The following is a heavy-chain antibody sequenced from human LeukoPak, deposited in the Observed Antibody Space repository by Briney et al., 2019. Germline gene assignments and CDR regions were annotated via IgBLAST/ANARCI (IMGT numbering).Heavy chain of an antibody. CDR2: ISTSGDTI. CDR1: GFTFSGYY. J-gene: IGHJ4*02. CDR3: ARGWGSSWYYFDY. Sequence: MTGGSLRLSCAASGFTFSGYYMSWIRHAPGKGLEWVSYISTSGDTIYYADSVKGRFTISRDNAKNSLYLQMNSLRAEDTAVYYCARGWGSSWYYFDYWGQGTLVTVSS. V-gene: IGHV3-11*01. D-gene: IGHD6-13*01.